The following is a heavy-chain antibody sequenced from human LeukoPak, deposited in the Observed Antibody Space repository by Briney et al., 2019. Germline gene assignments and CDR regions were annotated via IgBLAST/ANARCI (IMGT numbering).Heavy chain of an antibody. J-gene: IGHJ1*01. CDR1: GYTFINYY. V-gene: IGHV1-46*01. CDR3: ARGMRNFLH. CDR2: INPGDGST. Sequence: ASVKVSCKASGYTFINYYMHWVRRAPGQGLEWMGIINPGDGSTNYAQKFQGRVTMTRDTSTSTVYMELNSLRSEDTAVYYCARGMRNFLHWGQGTLVTLS.